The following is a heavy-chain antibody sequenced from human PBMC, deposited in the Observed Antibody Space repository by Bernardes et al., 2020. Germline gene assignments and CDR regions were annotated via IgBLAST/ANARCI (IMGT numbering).Heavy chain of an antibody. V-gene: IGHV1-18*04. Sequence: SVKVSCKTSGYTFSSYGITWVREAPGRGLEWMGWISVYNGNTNYAQRLQGRVTMTTDTSTSTAYMELRSLRSDDTAVYYCARGGPIYCADDCYSFSFDHWGQGTLVTVSS. J-gene: IGHJ4*02. CDR2: ISVYNGNT. CDR3: ARGGPIYCADDCYSFSFDH. CDR1: GYTFSSYG. D-gene: IGHD2-21*01.